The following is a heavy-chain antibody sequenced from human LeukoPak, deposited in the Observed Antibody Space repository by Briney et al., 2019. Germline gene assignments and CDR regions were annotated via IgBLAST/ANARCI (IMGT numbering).Heavy chain of an antibody. V-gene: IGHV3-7*04. CDR3: ARGGLLWFGESRFGY. J-gene: IGHJ4*02. Sequence: GGSLRLSCAASGFTFSTYWMNWVRQAPGKGLEWVANIKEDGSEKYYVDSVKGRFTISRDNAKNSLYLQMNSLRAEDTAVYYCARGGLLWFGESRFGYWGQGILVTVSS. CDR2: IKEDGSEK. D-gene: IGHD3-10*01. CDR1: GFTFSTYW.